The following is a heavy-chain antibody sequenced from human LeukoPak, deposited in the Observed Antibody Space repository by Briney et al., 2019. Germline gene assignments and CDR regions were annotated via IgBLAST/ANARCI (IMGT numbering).Heavy chain of an antibody. CDR2: IGTAGDT. CDR3: ARGIYGSGSWFDP. Sequence: GGSLRLSCAASGFTFSSYDMHWVRQATGKGLEWASAIGTAGDTYYPGSVKGRFTISRENAKNSLYLQMNSLRAGDTAVYYCARGIYGSGSWFDPWGQGTLVTVSS. CDR1: GFTFSSYD. V-gene: IGHV3-13*04. J-gene: IGHJ5*02. D-gene: IGHD3-10*01.